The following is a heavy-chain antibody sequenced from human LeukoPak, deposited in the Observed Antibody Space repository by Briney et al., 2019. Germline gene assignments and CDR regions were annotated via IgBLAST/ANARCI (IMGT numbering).Heavy chain of an antibody. CDR2: IHSDGSTT. D-gene: IGHD1-26*01. CDR3: ARGRGVVWFDP. CDR1: GFTFNAYW. J-gene: IGHJ5*02. Sequence: GGSLRLSCAASGFTFNAYWMHWVRQAPGKGPVWVSRIHSDGSTTNYADSVEGRFTISRDNAKSTLYLQLNSLRAEDTAVYYCARGRGVVWFDPWGQRTLVTVSS. V-gene: IGHV3-74*01.